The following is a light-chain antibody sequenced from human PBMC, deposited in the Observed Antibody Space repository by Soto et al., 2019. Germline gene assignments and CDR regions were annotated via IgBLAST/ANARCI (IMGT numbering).Light chain of an antibody. J-gene: IGLJ3*02. CDR2: STY. CDR3: VLYMGSGIWV. Sequence: QAVVTQDPSFSVSPGATVTLTCGLSSGSVSTNNYPSWYQQTPGQAPRTLIYSTYTRSSGVPDRFSASILGNKAALTITGAQADDESDYYCVLYMGSGIWVFGGGTKVTVL. CDR1: SGSVSTNNY. V-gene: IGLV8-61*01.